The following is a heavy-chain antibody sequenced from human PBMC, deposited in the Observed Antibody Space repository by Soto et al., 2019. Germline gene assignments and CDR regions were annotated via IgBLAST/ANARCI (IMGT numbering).Heavy chain of an antibody. Sequence: LRLSCAASGFTFSSYEMNWVRQAPGKGLEWVSYISSSDNTIYYADSVKGRFTISRDNAKNSLYLQMNSLRAEDTAVYYCARIPRYDSSRYHFYYWGQGTLVTVSS. D-gene: IGHD3-22*01. CDR1: GFTFSSYE. CDR2: ISSSDNTI. V-gene: IGHV3-48*03. CDR3: ARIPRYDSSRYHFYY. J-gene: IGHJ4*02.